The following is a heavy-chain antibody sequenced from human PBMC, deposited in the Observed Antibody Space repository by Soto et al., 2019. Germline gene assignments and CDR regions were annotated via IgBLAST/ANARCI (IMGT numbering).Heavy chain of an antibody. CDR3: ARDPVSILSADKNSDY. CDR1: GGTFSSYA. Sequence: GASVKVSCKASGGTFSSYAISWVRQPPGQGLEWMGGISPIFGTANYAQKFQGRVTITADKSTSTAYRELSSLRSENTAVYYCARDPVSILSADKNSDYWGQGTLVTVSS. J-gene: IGHJ4*02. CDR2: ISPIFGTA. D-gene: IGHD1-7*01. V-gene: IGHV1-69*06.